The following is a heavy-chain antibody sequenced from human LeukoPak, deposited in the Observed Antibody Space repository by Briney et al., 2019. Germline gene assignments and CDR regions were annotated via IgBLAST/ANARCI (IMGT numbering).Heavy chain of an antibody. CDR3: ARDRIAAAGPPGVFDI. D-gene: IGHD6-13*01. J-gene: IGHJ3*02. Sequence: PGRSLRLSCAASGFTFSSYSMNWVRQAPGKGLEWVSSISSSSSYIYYADSVKGRFTISRDNAKNSLYLQMNSLRAEDTAVYYCARDRIAAAGPPGVFDIWGQGTMVTVSS. CDR2: ISSSSSYI. CDR1: GFTFSSYS. V-gene: IGHV3-21*01.